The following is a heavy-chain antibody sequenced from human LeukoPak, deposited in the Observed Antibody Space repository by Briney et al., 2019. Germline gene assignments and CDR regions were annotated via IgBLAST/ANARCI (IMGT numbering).Heavy chain of an antibody. Sequence: SVRGRFTTSRDNAKNSLYLQMTSPRAEDTAVYYCARDRSVVNRDSFDIWGQGTMVTVSS. J-gene: IGHJ3*02. V-gene: IGHV3-48*01. CDR3: ARDRSVVNRDSFDI. D-gene: IGHD4-23*01.